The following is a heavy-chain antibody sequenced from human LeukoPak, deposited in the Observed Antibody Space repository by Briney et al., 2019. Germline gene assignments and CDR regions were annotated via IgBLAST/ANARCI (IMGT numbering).Heavy chain of an antibody. CDR3: ARDRGGQRYYEFWSGYPAAAFDI. V-gene: IGHV4-4*07. Sequence: KSSETLSLTCTVSGGSISSYYWSWIRQPAGKGLEWIGRIYTSGSTNYNPSLKSRVTMSVDTSKNQFSLKLSSVTAADTAVYYCARDRGGQRYYEFWSGYPAAAFDIWGQGTMVTVSS. CDR2: IYTSGST. D-gene: IGHD3-3*01. CDR1: GGSISSYY. J-gene: IGHJ3*02.